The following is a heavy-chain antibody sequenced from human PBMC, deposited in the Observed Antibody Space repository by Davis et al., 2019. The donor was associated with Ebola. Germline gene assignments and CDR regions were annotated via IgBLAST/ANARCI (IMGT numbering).Heavy chain of an antibody. CDR2: ISYDGSNK. CDR3: AREDCSGGSCYDH. D-gene: IGHD2-15*01. V-gene: IGHV3-30*04. CDR1: GFTFSTYA. J-gene: IGHJ5*02. Sequence: GGSLRLSCAASGFTFSTYAMHWVRQAPGKGLEWVAVISYDGSNKYSADSVKGRFTISRDNSKNTLYLQMNSLRPEDTAVYYCAREDCSGGSCYDHWGQGTLVTVSS.